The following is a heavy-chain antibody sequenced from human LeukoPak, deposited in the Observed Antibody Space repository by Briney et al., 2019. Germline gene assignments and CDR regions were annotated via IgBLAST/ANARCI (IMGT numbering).Heavy chain of an antibody. D-gene: IGHD2-2*01. CDR3: ANPGGEIVGVPAANED. J-gene: IGHJ4*03. V-gene: IGHV3-23*01. CDR2: ISGSGGST. Sequence: GGSLRLSCAASGFTFSSYAMSWVRQAPGKGLEWVSAISGSGGSTYYADSVKGRFTISRDNSKNTLYLQMNSLRAEDTAVYYCANPGGEIVGVPAANEDWGQGTPVTVSS. CDR1: GFTFSSYA.